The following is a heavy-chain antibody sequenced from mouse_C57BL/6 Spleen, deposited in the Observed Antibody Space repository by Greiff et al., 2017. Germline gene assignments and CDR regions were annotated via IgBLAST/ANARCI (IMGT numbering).Heavy chain of an antibody. V-gene: IGHV5-6*02. D-gene: IGHD1-1*01. CDR2: ISSGGSYT. J-gene: IGHJ2*01. CDR3: ASRDYSGSSYGY. Sequence: EVKLVESGGDLVKPGGSLKLSCAASGFTFSSYGMSWVRQTPDKRLEWVGTISSGGSYTYYPDSVKGRFTISRDNAKNTLYLQLSSLKSEDTAMYYCASRDYSGSSYGYWGQGTTLTVSS. CDR1: GFTFSSYG.